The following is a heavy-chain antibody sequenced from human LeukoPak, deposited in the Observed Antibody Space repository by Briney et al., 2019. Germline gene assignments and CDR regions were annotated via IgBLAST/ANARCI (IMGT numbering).Heavy chain of an antibody. CDR3: AMGSSWYAAFNI. V-gene: IGHV4-59*01. CDR1: GGSISRYY. J-gene: IGHJ3*02. Sequence: SETLSLTCTVSGGSISRYYWSWIRQPPGKGLDWIGYIYYSGSTNHNPSLKSRVTISVDTSKNQFSLKLSSVTAADTAVYYCAMGSSWYAAFNIWGQGTMVTVSS. D-gene: IGHD6-13*01. CDR2: IYYSGST.